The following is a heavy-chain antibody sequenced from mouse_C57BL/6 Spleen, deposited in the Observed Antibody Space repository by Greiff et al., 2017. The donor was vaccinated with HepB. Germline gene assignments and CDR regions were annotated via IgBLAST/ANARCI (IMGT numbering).Heavy chain of an antibody. CDR2: IDPETGGT. CDR1: GYTFTDYE. CDR3: TRGEYGNYLSWFAY. J-gene: IGHJ3*01. V-gene: IGHV1-15*01. D-gene: IGHD2-10*02. Sequence: QVQLQQSGAELVRPGASVTLSCKASGYTFTDYEMHWVKQTPVHGLEWIGAIDPETGGTAYNQKFKGKAILTADKYSSTAYMELRSLTSEDSAVYYCTRGEYGNYLSWFAYWGQGTLVTVSA.